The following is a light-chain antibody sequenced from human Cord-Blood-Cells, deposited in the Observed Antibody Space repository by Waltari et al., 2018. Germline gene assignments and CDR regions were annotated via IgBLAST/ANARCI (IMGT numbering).Light chain of an antibody. V-gene: IGLV3-27*01. CDR2: KDS. J-gene: IGLJ3*02. CDR1: VLAKKY. CDR3: YSAADNNLV. Sequence: SYELTQPSSVSVSPGQTARITCSGDVLAKKYARWFQQKPGQAPVLAIYKDSERPSGIPERFSGSSSGTTVTLTISGAQVEDEADYYCYSAADNNLVFGGGTKLTVL.